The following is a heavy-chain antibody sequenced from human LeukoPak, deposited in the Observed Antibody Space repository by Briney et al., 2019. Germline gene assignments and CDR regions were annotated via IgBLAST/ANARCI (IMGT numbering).Heavy chain of an antibody. CDR3: ARGHYDSSGYYRYYFDY. CDR2: INPSGGST. Sequence: GASVKVSCEASGYTFTSYYMHWVRQAPGQGLEWMGIINPSGGSTSYAQKFQGRVTMTRDMSTSTVYMELSSLRSEDTAVYYCARGHYDSSGYYRYYFDYWGQGTLVTVPS. V-gene: IGHV1-46*01. CDR1: GYTFTSYY. J-gene: IGHJ4*02. D-gene: IGHD3-22*01.